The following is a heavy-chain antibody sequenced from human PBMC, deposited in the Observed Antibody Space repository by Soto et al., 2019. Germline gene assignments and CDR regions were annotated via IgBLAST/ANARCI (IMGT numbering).Heavy chain of an antibody. D-gene: IGHD2-8*01. CDR1: GGSVSSGTYY. V-gene: IGHV4-61*01. Sequence: SETLSLTCTVSGGSVSSGTYYWSWIRQPPGKGLEWIGYISYSGSTNYNPSLKSRVTISVDTSKNQFSLNLFSVSAADTAVYYCAREWSYFDYWGQGTLVTVSS. J-gene: IGHJ4*02. CDR3: AREWSYFDY. CDR2: ISYSGST.